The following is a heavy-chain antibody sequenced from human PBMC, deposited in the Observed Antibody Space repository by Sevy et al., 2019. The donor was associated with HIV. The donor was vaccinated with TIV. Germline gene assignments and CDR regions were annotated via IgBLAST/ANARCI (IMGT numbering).Heavy chain of an antibody. CDR1: GFTFSSYW. V-gene: IGHV3-74*01. CDR2: VNDDGTIT. D-gene: IGHD3-16*01. J-gene: IGHJ3*02. Sequence: GGSLRLSCAASGFTFSSYWMHWVRQAPGKRLVWVARVNDDGTITYNADSVKGRFTISRDNAKNTLYLQMNSLRVDDTAVYFCVRDQRGPSNDFDMWGQGTLVTVSS. CDR3: VRDQRGPSNDFDM.